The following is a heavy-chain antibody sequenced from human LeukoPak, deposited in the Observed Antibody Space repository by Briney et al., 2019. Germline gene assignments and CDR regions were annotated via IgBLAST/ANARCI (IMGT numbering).Heavy chain of an antibody. J-gene: IGHJ4*02. V-gene: IGHV3-9*01. CDR3: ARAFDFWSGYYTDY. CDR1: GFTFDDYA. CDR2: ISWNSGSI. D-gene: IGHD3-3*01. Sequence: GGSLRLSCAASGFTFDDYAMHWVRQAPGKGLEWVSGISWNSGSIGYADSVKGRFTISRDNSKNTLYLQMNSLRAEDTAVYYCARAFDFWSGYYTDYWGQGTLVTVSS.